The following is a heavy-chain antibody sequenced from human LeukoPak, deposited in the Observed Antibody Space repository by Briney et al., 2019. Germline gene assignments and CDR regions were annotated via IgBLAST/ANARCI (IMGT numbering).Heavy chain of an antibody. CDR2: ISGSGGST. V-gene: IGHV3-23*01. D-gene: IGHD3-22*01. Sequence: PGGSLRLSCAASGFTFSSYAMSWVRQAPGKGLEWVSAISGSGGSTYYADSVKGRFTISRDNSKNTLYLQMNSLRAEDTAVYYCAKDAGPYYYDSSGYYDFDYWGQGTLVTVSS. J-gene: IGHJ4*02. CDR3: AKDAGPYYYDSSGYYDFDY. CDR1: GFTFSSYA.